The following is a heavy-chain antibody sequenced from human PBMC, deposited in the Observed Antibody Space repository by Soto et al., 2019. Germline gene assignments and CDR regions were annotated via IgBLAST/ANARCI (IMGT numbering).Heavy chain of an antibody. V-gene: IGHV4-61*01. CDR3: AHSLRGWT. CDR2: VHYTGST. CDR1: GVSVSSPTHY. J-gene: IGHJ5*02. D-gene: IGHD2-15*01. Sequence: QVQLQESGPGLVKPSETLTLTCAVSGVSVSSPTHYCSWIRQPPGKGLEWIGYVHYTGSTVYNPSLTGRVTISLDTSKNQISLSLNSVTAADTAIYSLAHSLRGWTWGQGTLVTVSS.